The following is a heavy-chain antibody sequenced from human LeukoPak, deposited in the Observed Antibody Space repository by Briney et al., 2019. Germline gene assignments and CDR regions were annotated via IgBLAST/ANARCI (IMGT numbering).Heavy chain of an antibody. Sequence: SETLSLTCTVSGGSISSSSYYWGWIRQPPGKGLEWIGSIYYSGSTYYNPSLKSRVTISVDTSKNQFSLKLSSVTAADTAVYYCARSQADYGDYWPHWYFDLWGRGTLVTVSS. CDR2: IYYSGST. D-gene: IGHD4-17*01. V-gene: IGHV4-39*07. CDR1: GGSISSSSYY. J-gene: IGHJ2*01. CDR3: ARSQADYGDYWPHWYFDL.